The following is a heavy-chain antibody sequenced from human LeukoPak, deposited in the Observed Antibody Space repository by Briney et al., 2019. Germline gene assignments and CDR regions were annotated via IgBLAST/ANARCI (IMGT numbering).Heavy chain of an antibody. CDR3: ARDIGGFDY. D-gene: IGHD1-26*01. CDR2: ISYDGSNK. V-gene: IGHV3-30-3*01. J-gene: IGHJ4*02. Sequence: GGSLRLSCAASGFTFSSYAMHWVRQAPGKGLEWVAVISYDGSNKYYADSVKGRFTISRDNSKNTLYLQMNSLRAEDTAVYYCARDIGGFDYWGQGTLVTVSS. CDR1: GFTFSSYA.